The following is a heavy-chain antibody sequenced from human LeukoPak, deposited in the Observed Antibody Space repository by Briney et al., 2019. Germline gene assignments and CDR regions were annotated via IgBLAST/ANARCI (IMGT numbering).Heavy chain of an antibody. CDR3: ARAVKSYANYYSYCMDV. V-gene: IGHV4-4*07. Sequence: SPTLSLTCTVSGGSISSYYWSWIRQPAGKGLEWIGRIYTSGSNNYNPPLKSRVTMSVDTSKNQFSLKLSTVTAADTAVYYCARAVKSYANYYSYCMDVWGKGTTVTISS. D-gene: IGHD1-26*01. CDR1: GGSISSYY. CDR2: IYTSGSN. J-gene: IGHJ6*03.